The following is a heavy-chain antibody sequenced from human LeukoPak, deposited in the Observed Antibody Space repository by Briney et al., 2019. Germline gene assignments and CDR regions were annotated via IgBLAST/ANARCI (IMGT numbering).Heavy chain of an antibody. CDR1: GGSISSYY. V-gene: IGHV4-4*07. CDR3: AREKVDTTTPLFDY. D-gene: IGHD2/OR15-2a*01. J-gene: IGHJ4*02. Sequence: SETLSLTCTVSGGSISSYYWSWIRQPAGKGLEWIGRIYTSGSTNYNPSLKSRVTMSVDTSKNQFSLKLSSVTAADTAVYYCAREKVDTTTPLFDYRGQGTLVTVSS. CDR2: IYTSGST.